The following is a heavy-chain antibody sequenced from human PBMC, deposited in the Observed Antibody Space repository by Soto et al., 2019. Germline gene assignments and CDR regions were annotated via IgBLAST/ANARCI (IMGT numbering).Heavy chain of an antibody. CDR2: IYYSGST. J-gene: IGHJ4*02. V-gene: IGHV4-39*01. CDR1: GGSISSSSYY. Sequence: SETLSLTCTVSGGSISSSSYYWGWIRQPPGKGLEWIGSIYYSGSTYYNPSLKSRVTISVGTSKNQFSLKLSSVTAADTAVYYCARQMAGTAGVFDYWGQGTLVTVSS. D-gene: IGHD6-19*01. CDR3: ARQMAGTAGVFDY.